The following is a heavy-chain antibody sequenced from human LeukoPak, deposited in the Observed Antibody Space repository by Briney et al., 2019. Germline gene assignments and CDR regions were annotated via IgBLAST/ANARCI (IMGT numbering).Heavy chain of an antibody. Sequence: SGTLSLTCSVSGDSMRNYYWSWIRQPPGRGTGWIAYIYYSGSTNSNPSLKSRVTISLDTYKNQFSLKLRSVTTADTAVYYCARMPDILTGFDYWGQGTLVTVSS. CDR3: ARMPDILTGFDY. V-gene: IGHV4-59*13. CDR2: IYYSGST. D-gene: IGHD3-9*01. J-gene: IGHJ4*02. CDR1: GDSMRNYY.